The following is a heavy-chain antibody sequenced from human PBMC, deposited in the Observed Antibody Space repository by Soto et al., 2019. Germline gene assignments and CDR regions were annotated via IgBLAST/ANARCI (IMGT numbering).Heavy chain of an antibody. Sequence: SETLSLTCTVSGGSISSGGYYWSWIRQHPGKGLEWIGYIYYSGSTYYNPSLKSRVTISVDTPKNQFSLKLSSVTAADTAVYYCARFNGVVPAYMVVWGQGTTVKVSS. D-gene: IGHD2-2*01. V-gene: IGHV4-31*03. CDR1: GGSISSGGYY. CDR2: IYYSGST. CDR3: ARFNGVVPAYMVV. J-gene: IGHJ6*03.